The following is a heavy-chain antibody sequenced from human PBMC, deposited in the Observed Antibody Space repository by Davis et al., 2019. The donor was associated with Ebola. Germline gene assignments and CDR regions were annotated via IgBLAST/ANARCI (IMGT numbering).Heavy chain of an antibody. CDR3: ARRGTSSWYAGWFDP. Sequence: SETLSLTCNVSGGSITRGAYYWSSIRQPPGKGLAWIGYVYYSGSTNYTPSLKSPVTISVDTSKNQFSLKLSSVTAADTAMYYCARRGTSSWYAGWFDPWGQGTLVTVSS. V-gene: IGHV4-30-4*01. J-gene: IGHJ5*02. D-gene: IGHD6-13*01. CDR2: VYYSGST. CDR1: GGSITRGAYY.